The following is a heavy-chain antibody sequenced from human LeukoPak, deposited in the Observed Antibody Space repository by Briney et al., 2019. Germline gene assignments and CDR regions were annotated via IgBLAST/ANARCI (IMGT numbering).Heavy chain of an antibody. CDR2: ISYDGTEQ. J-gene: IGHJ4*02. CDR1: GFRFISYA. V-gene: IGHV3-30*18. Sequence: GGSLRLSCAASGFRFISYAMHWVRQAPGKGLEWVAVISYDGTEQYYGDSVKGRFTISRDNSHNTLYLQMNNLRLEDMAVYYCAQAPVLRGRRGYLDYWGQGTLVTVSS. D-gene: IGHD2-15*01. CDR3: AQAPVLRGRRGYLDY.